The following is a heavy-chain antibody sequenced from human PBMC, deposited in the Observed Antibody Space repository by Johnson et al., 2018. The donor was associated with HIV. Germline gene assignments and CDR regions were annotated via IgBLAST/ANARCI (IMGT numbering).Heavy chain of an antibody. CDR3: ARDPFRDAFDI. J-gene: IGHJ3*02. V-gene: IGHV3-66*01. CDR1: GFTVSSNY. CDR2: INTGGST. Sequence: VQLVESGGGLVQPGGSLRLSCAASGFTVSSNYMSWVRQAPGKGLEWVSLINTGGSTYYADSVKGRFTISRNNSKKPLYLQMNSLRAEETAVYYCARDPFRDAFDIWGQGTMVTVSS.